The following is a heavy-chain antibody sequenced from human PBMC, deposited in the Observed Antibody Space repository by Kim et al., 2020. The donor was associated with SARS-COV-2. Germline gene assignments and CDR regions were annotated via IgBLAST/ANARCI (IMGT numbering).Heavy chain of an antibody. Sequence: PKGRVTLSVNTSKNQFSRKLSSVTAADTAVYYCARATFYDFWSGNAFDIWGQGTMVTVSS. V-gene: IGHV4-31*02. J-gene: IGHJ3*02. D-gene: IGHD3-3*01. CDR3: ARATFYDFWSGNAFDI.